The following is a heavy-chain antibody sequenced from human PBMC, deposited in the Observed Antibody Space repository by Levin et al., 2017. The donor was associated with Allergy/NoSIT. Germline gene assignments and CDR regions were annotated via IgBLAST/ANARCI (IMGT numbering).Heavy chain of an antibody. J-gene: IGHJ4*02. Sequence: GGSLRLSCAASGFTFDDYAMHWVRQAPGKGLEWVSGISWNSGNIGYADSVEGRFTISRDNAKNSLYLQMNSLRAEDTAFYYCAKDTGTGWFYYFDSWGQGTLVTVSS. CDR1: GFTFDDYA. D-gene: IGHD6-19*01. CDR2: ISWNSGNI. CDR3: AKDTGTGWFYYFDS. V-gene: IGHV3-9*01.